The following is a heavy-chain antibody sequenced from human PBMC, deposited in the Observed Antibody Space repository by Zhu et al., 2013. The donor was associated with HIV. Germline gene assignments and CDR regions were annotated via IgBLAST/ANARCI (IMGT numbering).Heavy chain of an antibody. CDR2: INPKDGDI. CDR3: ARDPAPSGAWHFDL. Sequence: QVQLVQSGGEVKMPGASVKVSCRASGYTFTAYHLHWIRQAPGQRLERMGWINPKDGDIRYTQKFQGRVTMTRDTSIATAYMDLTSLTSDDTAVYYCARDPAPSGAWHFDLWGRGTAVTVSS. CDR1: GYTFTAYH. V-gene: IGHV1-2*02. D-gene: IGHD2-2*01. J-gene: IGHJ2*01.